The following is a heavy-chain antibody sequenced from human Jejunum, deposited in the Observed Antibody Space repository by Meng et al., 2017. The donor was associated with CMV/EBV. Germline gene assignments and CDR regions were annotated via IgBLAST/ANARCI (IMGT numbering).Heavy chain of an antibody. V-gene: IGHV4-59*12. CDR2: IYYSGRT. CDR1: AGTIFGYG. D-gene: IGHD3-3*01. Sequence: HLHDSRLGLVTPSDTLSLTFSVYAGTIFGYGWGWFRQPPGKGLEWLGDIYYSGRTHYKSSLKSRLTMSLESSKNQLSLKMTSMTAADTAVYYCAREKGRDYWFVPWGQGTLVTVSS. CDR3: AREKGRDYWFVP. J-gene: IGHJ5*02.